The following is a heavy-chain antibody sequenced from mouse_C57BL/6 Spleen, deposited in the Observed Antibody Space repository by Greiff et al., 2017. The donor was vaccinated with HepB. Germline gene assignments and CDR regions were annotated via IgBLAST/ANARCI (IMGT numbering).Heavy chain of an antibody. V-gene: IGHV1-55*01. CDR1: GYTFTSYW. J-gene: IGHJ4*01. D-gene: IGHD1-1*01. CDR2: IYPGSGST. Sequence: QVHVKQPGAELVKPGASVKMSCKASGYTFTSYWITWVKQRPGQGLEWIGDIYPGSGSTNYNEKFKSKATLTVDTSSSTAYMQLSSLTSEDSAVYYCARKHYGSSYDYAMDYWGQGTSVTVSS. CDR3: ARKHYGSSYDYAMDY.